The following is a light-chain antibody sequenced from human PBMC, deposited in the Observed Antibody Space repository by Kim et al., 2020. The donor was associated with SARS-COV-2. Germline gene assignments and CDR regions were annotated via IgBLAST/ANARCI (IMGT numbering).Light chain of an antibody. Sequence: QSVLTQPPSVSGAPGQRVTISCTGSSSNIGAGYDVHWYQQLPGTAPKLLIYGNNDRPSGVPDRFSGSKSGTLASLAITGLQAEDEADYYCQSYDSSLSAYVFGTGTKVTVL. CDR3: QSYDSSLSAYV. V-gene: IGLV1-40*01. CDR2: GNN. CDR1: SSNIGAGYD. J-gene: IGLJ1*01.